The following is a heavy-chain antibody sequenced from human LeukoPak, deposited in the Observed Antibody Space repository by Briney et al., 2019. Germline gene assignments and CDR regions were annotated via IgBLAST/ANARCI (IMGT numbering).Heavy chain of an antibody. J-gene: IGHJ6*03. CDR1: GYTFTGYY. CDR2: INPYNGDT. D-gene: IGHD3-22*01. V-gene: IGHV1-2*02. Sequence: ASVKGSCKASGYTFTGYYFHWVRQAPGQGLEWMGWINPYNGDTNYSPKFKGRVTLTRDTSTTTSYMDLSRLTSDDTAVYFCARGSYDSRGYYSDYHFYMELWGKGTTVTVSS. CDR3: ARGSYDSRGYYSDYHFYMEL.